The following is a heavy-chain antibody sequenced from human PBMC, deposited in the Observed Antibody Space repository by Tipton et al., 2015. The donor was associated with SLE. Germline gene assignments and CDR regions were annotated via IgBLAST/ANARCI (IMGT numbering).Heavy chain of an antibody. CDR3: ARARSPSGTIKAHYFDY. Sequence: SLRLSCAASGFTFSSYSMNWVRQAPGKGLEWVSSITSSSSYIYYGDSVKGRFTISRDNAKNSLYLQMNSLRAEDTAVHYCARARSPSGTIKAHYFDYWGQGTLVTVSS. J-gene: IGHJ4*02. V-gene: IGHV3-21*03. CDR1: GFTFSSYS. CDR2: ITSSSSYI. D-gene: IGHD1-7*01.